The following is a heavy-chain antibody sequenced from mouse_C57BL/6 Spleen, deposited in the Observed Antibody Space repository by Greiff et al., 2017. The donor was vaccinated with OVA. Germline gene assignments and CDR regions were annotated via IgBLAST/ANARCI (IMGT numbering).Heavy chain of an antibody. J-gene: IGHJ2*01. CDR1: GYAFTNYL. D-gene: IGHD4-1*01. Sequence: QVQLQQSGAELVRPGTSVKVSCKASGYAFTNYLIEWVKQRPGPGLEWIGVINPGSGGTNYNEKFKSKATLTVDKSSSTAYMQLSSLTSEDSAVYYCARRANWDDFDYWGQGTTLTVSS. V-gene: IGHV1-54*01. CDR2: INPGSGGT. CDR3: ARRANWDDFDY.